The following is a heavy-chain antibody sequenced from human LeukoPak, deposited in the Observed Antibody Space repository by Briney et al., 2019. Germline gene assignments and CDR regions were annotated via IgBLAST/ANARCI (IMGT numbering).Heavy chain of an antibody. D-gene: IGHD6-19*01. CDR1: GGSVTPSY. J-gene: IGHJ4*02. CDR2: FRYSGNT. Sequence: SETLSLTCIVSGGSVTPSYWSWIRQPPGEGLEWIGNFRYSGNTDYNPSLKSRVTISLDTSKNQFSLKLNSVTAADTAVYYCAATQKWLAFDYWGQGILVTVSS. CDR3: AATQKWLAFDY. V-gene: IGHV4-59*02.